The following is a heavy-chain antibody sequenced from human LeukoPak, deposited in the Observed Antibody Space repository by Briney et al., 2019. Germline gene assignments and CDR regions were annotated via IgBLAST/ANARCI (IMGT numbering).Heavy chain of an antibody. Sequence: GGSLRLSCVASGFTVSSYYVSWVRQAPGKGREWVSVIYSGGSTYYADSVEGRFTVSRDNSKNTLYLEMKSLRADDTAVYYCARDLHPRLTGYFDYWGQGTVITVSS. J-gene: IGHJ4*02. CDR3: ARDLHPRLTGYFDY. CDR2: IYSGGST. D-gene: IGHD3-16*01. V-gene: IGHV3-53*01. CDR1: GFTVSSYY.